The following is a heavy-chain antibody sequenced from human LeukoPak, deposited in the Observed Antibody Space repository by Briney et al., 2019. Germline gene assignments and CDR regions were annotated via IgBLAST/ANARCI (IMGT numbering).Heavy chain of an antibody. D-gene: IGHD3-22*01. Sequence: PSETLSLTCTVSGGSISSSSYYWGWIRQPPGKGLEWIGSIYYSGSTYYNPSLKSRVTISVDTSKNQFSLKLSSVTAADTAVYYCARRAAYYYDSSGYYSDANNWFDPWGQGTLVTVSS. CDR2: IYYSGST. CDR1: GGSISSSSYY. J-gene: IGHJ5*02. CDR3: ARRAAYYYDSSGYYSDANNWFDP. V-gene: IGHV4-39*01.